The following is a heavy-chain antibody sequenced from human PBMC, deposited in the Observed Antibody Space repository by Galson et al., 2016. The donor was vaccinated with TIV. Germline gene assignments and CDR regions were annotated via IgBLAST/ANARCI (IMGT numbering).Heavy chain of an antibody. J-gene: IGHJ4*02. V-gene: IGHV1-2*02. CDR2: INPNTGGT. Sequence: SVKVSCKASGYSFTDYYIHWVRQAPGQGLEWMGWINPNTGGTNYAQKFQGRVTMTRDTSISTAYMPLSSLSSDDTAVYYCARDDGSTSGSNYWGQGTLVTVSS. D-gene: IGHD3-22*01. CDR3: ARDDGSTSGSNY. CDR1: GYSFTDYY.